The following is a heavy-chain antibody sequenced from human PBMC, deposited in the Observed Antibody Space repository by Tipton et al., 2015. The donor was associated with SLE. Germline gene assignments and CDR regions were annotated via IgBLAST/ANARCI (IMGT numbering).Heavy chain of an antibody. J-gene: IGHJ2*01. V-gene: IGHV4-61*02. D-gene: IGHD3-10*01. CDR1: GYSIRNGYY. CDR2: IYTSGST. CDR3: ARDRRGWYFDL. Sequence: TLSLTCNVSGYSIRNGYYWGWIRQAAGKGLEWIGRIYTSGSTNYNPSLKSRVTISVDTSKNQFSLKLSSVTAADTAVYYCARDRRGWYFDLWGRGTLVTVSS.